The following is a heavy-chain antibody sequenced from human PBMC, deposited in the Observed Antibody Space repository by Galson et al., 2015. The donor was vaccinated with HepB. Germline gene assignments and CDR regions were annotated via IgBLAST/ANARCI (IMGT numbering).Heavy chain of an antibody. V-gene: IGHV6-1*01. CDR1: GDSVSSNSAA. Sequence: CAISGDSVSSNSAAWNWIRQSPSRGLEWLGRTYYRSKWYNDYAVSVRSRITINPDTSKNQFSLQLNSVTPEDTAVYYCARVVIAAAGAGAFDIWGQGTMVTVSS. CDR2: TYYRSKWYN. D-gene: IGHD6-13*01. J-gene: IGHJ3*02. CDR3: ARVVIAAAGAGAFDI.